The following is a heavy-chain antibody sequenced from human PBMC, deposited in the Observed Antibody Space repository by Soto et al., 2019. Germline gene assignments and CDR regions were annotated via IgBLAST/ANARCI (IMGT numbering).Heavy chain of an antibody. D-gene: IGHD2-8*01. CDR1: GFTFSSYS. V-gene: IGHV3-21*01. CDR3: ARAPRPVYAIFPFDY. Sequence: GGSLRLSCAASGFTFSSYSMNWVRQAPGKGLEWVSSISSSSSYIYYADSVKGRFTISRDNAKNSLYLQMNSLRAEDTAVYYCARAPRPVYAIFPFDYWGQGTLVTVSS. J-gene: IGHJ4*02. CDR2: ISSSSSYI.